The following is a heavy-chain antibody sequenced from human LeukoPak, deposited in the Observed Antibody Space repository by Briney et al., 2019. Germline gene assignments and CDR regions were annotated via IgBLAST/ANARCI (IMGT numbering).Heavy chain of an antibody. CDR1: GFTFSSYW. CDR3: TCIAARRGVDY. V-gene: IGHV3-74*01. Sequence: GGSLRLSCAASGFTFSSYWMHWVRQAPGKGLVWVSRINSDGSSTSYADSVKGRFTISRDNAKSTLYLQMNSLRAEDTAVYYCTCIAARRGVDYWGQGTLVTVSS. D-gene: IGHD6-6*01. CDR2: INSDGSST. J-gene: IGHJ4*02.